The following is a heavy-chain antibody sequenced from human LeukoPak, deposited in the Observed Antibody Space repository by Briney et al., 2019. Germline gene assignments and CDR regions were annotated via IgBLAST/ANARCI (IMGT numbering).Heavy chain of an antibody. V-gene: IGHV5-51*01. CDR1: GYIFTHNW. CDR2: IYPGDSDT. Sequence: KPGESLKISCKGSGYIFTHNWTGWVRQMPGKGLEWMGIIYPGDSDTRYSPSFEGQVTISVDKSISTAYLQWSSLKASDTAMYYCARLRTYYYGSGSYPSAEVGYWGQGTLVTVSS. CDR3: ARLRTYYYGSGSYPSAEVGY. D-gene: IGHD3-10*01. J-gene: IGHJ4*02.